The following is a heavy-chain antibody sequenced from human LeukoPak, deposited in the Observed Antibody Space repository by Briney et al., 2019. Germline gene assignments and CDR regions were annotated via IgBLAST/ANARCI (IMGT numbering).Heavy chain of an antibody. J-gene: IGHJ4*02. V-gene: IGHV3-7*01. CDR2: IKEDGSDK. CDR1: GFSLSGYW. Sequence: GGSLRLSCEASGFSLSGYWMTWVRQAPGKGLEWVANIKEDGSDKYYVESVRGRFTISRDNAKNSPYLQMNSLRVEDTAVYYCARGVGLDQWGQGTLVIVSS. CDR3: ARGVGLDQ. D-gene: IGHD3/OR15-3a*01.